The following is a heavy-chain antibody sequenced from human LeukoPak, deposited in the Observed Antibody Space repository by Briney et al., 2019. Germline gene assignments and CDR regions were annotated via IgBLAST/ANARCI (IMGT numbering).Heavy chain of an antibody. CDR1: GGSISSGSYY. V-gene: IGHV4-61*02. CDR2: IYTGGST. D-gene: IGHD3-3*01. J-gene: IGHJ5*02. Sequence: SQTLPLTCTVSGGSISSGSYYWSWIRQPAGKGLEWIGRIYTGGSTNYNPSLKSRVTISVDTSKNQFSLKLSSVTAADTAVYYCARDYPSYDFWSGYYPNWFDPWGQGTLVTVSS. CDR3: ARDYPSYDFWSGYYPNWFDP.